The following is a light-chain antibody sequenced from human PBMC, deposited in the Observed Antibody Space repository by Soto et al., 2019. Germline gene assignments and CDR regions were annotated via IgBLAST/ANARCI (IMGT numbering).Light chain of an antibody. CDR3: QQYRSYWT. J-gene: IGKJ1*01. Sequence: DIQMTQSPSTLSASVGDRVTITCRASQNINSWLAWYQQKPGKAPKLLIYKASSLESGVPSRFSGSGSGTEFTLTISSLQPDDFATYHCQQYRSYWTFGQGTKVEIK. V-gene: IGKV1-5*03. CDR2: KAS. CDR1: QNINSW.